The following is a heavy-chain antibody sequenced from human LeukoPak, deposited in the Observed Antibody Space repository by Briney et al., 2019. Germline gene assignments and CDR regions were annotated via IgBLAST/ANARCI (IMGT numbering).Heavy chain of an antibody. D-gene: IGHD5-18*01. CDR3: ARDPSFGGGYSYGYENEIGY. Sequence: SETLSLTCTVSGGSISSSSYYWGWIRQPAGKGLEWIGSIYYSGSTYYNPSLKSRVTISVDTSKNQFSLKLSSVTAADTAVYYCARDPSFGGGYSYGYENEIGYWGQGTLVTVSS. CDR2: IYYSGST. V-gene: IGHV4-39*07. CDR1: GGSISSSSYY. J-gene: IGHJ4*02.